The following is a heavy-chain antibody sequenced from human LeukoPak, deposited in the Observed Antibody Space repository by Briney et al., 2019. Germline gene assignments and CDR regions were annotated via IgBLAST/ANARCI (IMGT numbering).Heavy chain of an antibody. J-gene: IGHJ4*02. V-gene: IGHV3-30*09. CDR1: GFMFSDHA. CDR2: IGSDGSKK. CDR3: ARQMTSTRLFDS. D-gene: IGHD5/OR15-5a*01. Sequence: GGSLRLSCVASGFMFSDHAFHWVRQSPDKGLEWVALIGSDGSKKYYADSVQGRFAVSRENSKNTLFLQMNTLRADDTAVYFCARQMTSTRLFDSWGQGTLVTVSS.